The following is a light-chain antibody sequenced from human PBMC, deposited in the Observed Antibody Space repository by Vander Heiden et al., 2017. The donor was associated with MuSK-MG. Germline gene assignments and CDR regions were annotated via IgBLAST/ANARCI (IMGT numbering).Light chain of an antibody. CDR2: KAS. CDR3: QQYNSYRA. CDR1: QSISSW. J-gene: IGKJ1*01. Sequence: DIQMTQSPSTLSAFVGDRVTITCRASQSISSWLAWYQQKPGKAPKLLIYKASTLESGVPSRFSGSGSGTEFTLTISSLQPDDSATYYCQQYNSYRAFGQGTKVEIK. V-gene: IGKV1-5*03.